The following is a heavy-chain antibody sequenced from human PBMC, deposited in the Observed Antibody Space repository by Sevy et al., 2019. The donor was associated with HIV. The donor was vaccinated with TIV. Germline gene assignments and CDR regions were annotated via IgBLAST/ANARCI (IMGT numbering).Heavy chain of an antibody. CDR3: TTDRFHYYDSGSYYNSVDY. CDR2: IKSKTDGGTT. CDR1: GFTFSNAW. J-gene: IGHJ4*02. V-gene: IGHV3-15*01. D-gene: IGHD3-10*01. Sequence: GGSLRLSCAASGFTFSNAWMSWVLQAPGKGLEWVGRIKSKTDGGTTDYAAPVKGRFTISRDDSKNTLYLQMNSLKTEDTAVYYCTTDRFHYYDSGSYYNSVDYWGQGTLVTVSS.